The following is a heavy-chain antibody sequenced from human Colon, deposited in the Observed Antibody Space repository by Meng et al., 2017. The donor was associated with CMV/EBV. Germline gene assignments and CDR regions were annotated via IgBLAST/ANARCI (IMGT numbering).Heavy chain of an antibody. CDR2: ISGDGSDL. CDR3: VRDILRVGITYYFDY. Sequence: GGSLRLSCAASGFPFSNYYMSWIRLAPGKGLEWISYISGDGSDLFYGDSVRGRFTISRENAKNSLYLQINSLRVEDTAVYYCVRDILRVGITYYFDYWGQGTLVTVSS. D-gene: IGHD1-26*01. J-gene: IGHJ4*02. V-gene: IGHV3-11*04. CDR1: GFPFSNYY.